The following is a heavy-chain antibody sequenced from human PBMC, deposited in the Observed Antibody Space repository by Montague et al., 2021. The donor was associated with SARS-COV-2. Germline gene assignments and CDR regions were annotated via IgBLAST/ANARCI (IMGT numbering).Heavy chain of an antibody. Sequence: SLRLSCAASGFTFRRNGMHWVRQAPGKGLEWVAAIWYDGSNKYYADSVKDRFTISRDNSKNILHLEMYSLRAEDTAVYFCAKDEATTTISGTFDIWGQGTMVTVSS. V-gene: IGHV3-33*06. J-gene: IGHJ3*02. CDR1: GFTFRRNG. D-gene: IGHD5-24*01. CDR3: AKDEATTTISGTFDI. CDR2: IWYDGSNK.